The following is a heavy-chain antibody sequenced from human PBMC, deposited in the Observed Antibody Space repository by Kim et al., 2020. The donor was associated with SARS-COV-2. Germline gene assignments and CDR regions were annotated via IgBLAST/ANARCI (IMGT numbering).Heavy chain of an antibody. V-gene: IGHV1-8*01. J-gene: IGHJ5*02. D-gene: IGHD3-3*01. Sequence: ASVKVSCKASGYTFTSYDINWVRQATGQGLEWMGWMNPNSGNTGYAQKFQGRVTMTRNTSISTAYMELSSLRSEDTAVYYCARSHPLRFLGSSPFYPWGQGTLVTVSS. CDR3: ARSHPLRFLGSSPFYP. CDR2: MNPNSGNT. CDR1: GYTFTSYD.